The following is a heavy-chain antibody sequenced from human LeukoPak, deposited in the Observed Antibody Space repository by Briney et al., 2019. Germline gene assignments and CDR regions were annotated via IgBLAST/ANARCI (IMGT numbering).Heavy chain of an antibody. V-gene: IGHV5-51*01. CDR2: IYPGDSGT. Sequence: GESLKISCKGSGYSFTSYWIGWVRQMPGKGLEWMGIIYPGDSGTRYSPSFQGQVTISADESISTAYLQWSSLKASDTAMYYCARGRGTTVTTYGYWGHGTLVTVSS. CDR3: ARGRGTTVTTYGY. D-gene: IGHD4-11*01. J-gene: IGHJ4*01. CDR1: GYSFTSYW.